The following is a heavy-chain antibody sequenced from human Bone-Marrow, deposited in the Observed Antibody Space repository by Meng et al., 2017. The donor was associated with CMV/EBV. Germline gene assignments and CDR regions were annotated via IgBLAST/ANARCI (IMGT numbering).Heavy chain of an antibody. J-gene: IGHJ6*02. D-gene: IGHD3-3*01. CDR3: ASSKYYDFWSCYYRFDYYGMDV. CDR2: IYSGGST. Sequence: GESLKISCAASGFTVSSNYMSWVRQAPGKGLEWVSVIYSGGSTYYADPVKGRFTISRDNSKNTLYLQMNNLRAEDTAVYYCASSKYYDFWSCYYRFDYYGMDVWGQGTTVTVSS. CDR1: GFTVSSNY. V-gene: IGHV3-53*01.